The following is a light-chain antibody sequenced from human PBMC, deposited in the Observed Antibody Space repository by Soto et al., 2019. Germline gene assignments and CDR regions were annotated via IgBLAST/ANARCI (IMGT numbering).Light chain of an antibody. V-gene: IGKV3-15*01. CDR3: QQYNNWPPPLT. Sequence: EIVMTQSPATLSVSPGERATLSCRASQSVSSNLAWYQQKPGQAPRLLIYGASTRATGIPARFSGSGSGTEFTLTISSLPSEDFAVYYCQQYNNWPPPLTCGGGTKVEIK. CDR2: GAS. J-gene: IGKJ4*01. CDR1: QSVSSN.